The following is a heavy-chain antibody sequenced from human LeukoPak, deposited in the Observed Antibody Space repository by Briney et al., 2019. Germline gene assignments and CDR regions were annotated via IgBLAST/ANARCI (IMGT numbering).Heavy chain of an antibody. D-gene: IGHD2-8*02. CDR2: INHSGST. CDR3: ARQNTGWWFVDY. J-gene: IGHJ4*02. CDR1: GGSFSGYY. Sequence: PSETLSLTCAVYGGSFSGYYWSWIRKPPGKGLELIGEINHSGSTNYNPSLKSRVTISVDTSKNQFSLKLSSVTAADTAVYYCARQNTGWWFVDYWGQGTLVTVSS. V-gene: IGHV4-34*01.